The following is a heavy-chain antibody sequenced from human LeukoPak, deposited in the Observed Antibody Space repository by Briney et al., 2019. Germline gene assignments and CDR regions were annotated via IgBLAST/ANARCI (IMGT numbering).Heavy chain of an antibody. V-gene: IGHV1-2*02. CDR1: GYTFTSYG. Sequence: ASVKVSCKASGYTFTSYGISWVRQAPGQGLEWMGWINPNSGGTNYAQKFQGRVTMTRDTSISTAYMELSRLRSDDTAVYYCARWGGYSYGFDYWGQGTLVTVSS. J-gene: IGHJ4*02. CDR2: INPNSGGT. CDR3: ARWGGYSYGFDY. D-gene: IGHD5-18*01.